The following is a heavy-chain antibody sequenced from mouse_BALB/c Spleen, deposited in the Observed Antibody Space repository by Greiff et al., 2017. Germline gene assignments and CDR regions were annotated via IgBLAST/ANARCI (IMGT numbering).Heavy chain of an antibody. V-gene: IGHV5-4*02. D-gene: IGHD2-1*01. CDR2: ISDGGSYT. J-gene: IGHJ3*01. CDR3: ARDRASPEGYGNYGVAY. CDR1: GFTFSDYY. Sequence: DVQLVESGGGLVKPGGSLKLSCAASGFTFSDYYMYWVRQTPEKRLEWVATISDGGSYTYYPDSVKGRFTISRDNAKNNLYLQMSSLKSEDTAMYYCARDRASPEGYGNYGVAYWGQGTLVTVS.